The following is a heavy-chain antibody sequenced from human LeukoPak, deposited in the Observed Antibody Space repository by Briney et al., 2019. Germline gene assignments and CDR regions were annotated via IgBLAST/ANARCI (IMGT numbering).Heavy chain of an antibody. Sequence: PGGSLRLSCAGSGFSFSSHGMNWVRQAPGKGLEWVSGINWNGGSTGYVDSVKGRFTISRDNAKNSLYLQMNSLRAEDTALYYCARDWFTRLGELSPDRAFDYWGQGTLVTVSS. CDR2: INWNGGST. CDR1: GFSFSSHG. V-gene: IGHV3-20*04. D-gene: IGHD3-16*02. J-gene: IGHJ4*02. CDR3: ARDWFTRLGELSPDRAFDY.